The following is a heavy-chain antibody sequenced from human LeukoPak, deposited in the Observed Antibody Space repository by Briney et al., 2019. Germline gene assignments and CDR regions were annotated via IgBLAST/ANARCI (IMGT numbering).Heavy chain of an antibody. CDR1: GGSISSNSYY. J-gene: IGHJ3*02. Sequence: PSETLSLTCAVSGGSISSNSYYWGWIRQPPGKELEWIGSIYYSGSTYYNPSLKSRVTISVDTSKNQFSLKLRSVTAADTAVYYCARDREQQLVRFYNAFDIWGQGTMVTVSS. D-gene: IGHD6-13*01. CDR3: ARDREQQLVRFYNAFDI. CDR2: IYYSGST. V-gene: IGHV4-39*07.